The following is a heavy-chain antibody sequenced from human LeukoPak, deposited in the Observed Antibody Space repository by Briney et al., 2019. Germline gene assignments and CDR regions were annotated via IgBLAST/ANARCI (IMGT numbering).Heavy chain of an antibody. V-gene: IGHV3-74*01. CDR2: INSDGSGT. J-gene: IGHJ4*02. Sequence: GGSLRLSCAASGFTFSRYWMHWVRHAPGKGLVWVSLINSDGSGTTYADSVKGRFTISRDNAKNTLYLQMNSLRAEDTAVYYCARDSIAAAGDFDYWGQGTLVTVSS. CDR1: GFTFSRYW. CDR3: ARDSIAAAGDFDY. D-gene: IGHD6-13*01.